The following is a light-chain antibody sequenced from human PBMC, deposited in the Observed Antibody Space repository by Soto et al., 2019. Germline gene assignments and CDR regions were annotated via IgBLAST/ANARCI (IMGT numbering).Light chain of an antibody. J-gene: IGKJ4*01. Sequence: DIQMTQSPSTLSASVGDRVTITCRASQSISNWLAWYQQKPGKAPKLLIYRASTLESGVPSRFSRSGSGTEFTLTISSQQPDDFSSYDCKQYISVSLLTFGGGTKVEIK. V-gene: IGKV1-5*03. CDR1: QSISNW. CDR2: RAS. CDR3: KQYISVSLLT.